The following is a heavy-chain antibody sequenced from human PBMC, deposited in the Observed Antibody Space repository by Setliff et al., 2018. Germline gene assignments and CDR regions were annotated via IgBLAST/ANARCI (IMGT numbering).Heavy chain of an antibody. D-gene: IGHD3-16*01. Sequence: ASVKVSCKASGYTFINYDINWVRQATGQGLEWMGWLNPNISATFYAPKFQGRVTMTRDTSTSTFYMELSSLRSEDTAVYYCARGGGAMGDYWGQGTLVTVSS. CDR2: LNPNISAT. V-gene: IGHV1-8*01. J-gene: IGHJ4*02. CDR3: ARGGGAMGDY. CDR1: GYTFINYD.